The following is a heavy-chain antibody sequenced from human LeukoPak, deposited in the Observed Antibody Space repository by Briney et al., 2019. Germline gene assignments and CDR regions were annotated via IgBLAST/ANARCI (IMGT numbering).Heavy chain of an antibody. CDR2: IYYSGST. CDR1: GGSISSYY. D-gene: IGHD3-22*01. Sequence: SETLSLTCTVSGGSISSYYWSWIRQPPGKGLEWIGYIYYSGSTNYNPSLKSRVTISVDTSKNQFSLKLSSVTAADTAVYYCARGELGSGYLYWGQGTLVTVSS. V-gene: IGHV4-59*01. J-gene: IGHJ4*02. CDR3: ARGELGSGYLY.